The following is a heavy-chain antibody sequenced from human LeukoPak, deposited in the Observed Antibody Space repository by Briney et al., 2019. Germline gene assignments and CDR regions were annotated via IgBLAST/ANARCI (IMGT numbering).Heavy chain of an antibody. CDR2: ISFNGNDK. D-gene: IGHD1-7*01. CDR3: AKRRGLELLYYYYMDV. J-gene: IGHJ6*03. V-gene: IGHV3-30*04. CDR1: GFGLGSYN. Sequence: GRSLRLSCAGSGFGLGSYNMYWIRQAPGKGLEWVTLISFNGNDKKYADSVKGRFTVSRDNSRNTVFLQMNSLRAEDTAVYYCAKRRGLELLYYYYMDVWGKGTTVTVSS.